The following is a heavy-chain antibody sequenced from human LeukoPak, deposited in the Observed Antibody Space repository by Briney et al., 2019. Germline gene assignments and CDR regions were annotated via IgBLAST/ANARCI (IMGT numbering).Heavy chain of an antibody. Sequence: PSETLSLTCTVSGGSISSSSCYWAWIPQPPGKGLEWIGSIYYSGSTYYNPSLKSRVTISVDTSKNQFSLKLSSVTAADTAVYYCARQIVISGVTTDNWFDPWGQGTLVTVSS. CDR3: ARQIVISGVTTDNWFDP. CDR1: GGSISSSSCY. D-gene: IGHD4-17*01. V-gene: IGHV4-39*01. CDR2: IYYSGST. J-gene: IGHJ5*02.